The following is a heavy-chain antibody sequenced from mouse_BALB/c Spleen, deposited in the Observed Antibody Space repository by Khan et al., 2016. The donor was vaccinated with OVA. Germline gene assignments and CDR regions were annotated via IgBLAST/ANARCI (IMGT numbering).Heavy chain of an antibody. CDR2: INPTSGYT. V-gene: IGHV1-7*01. J-gene: IGHJ2*01. Sequence: QVQLQQSGAELAKPGASVKMSCTASGYTFTSYWMYWIQQRPGQGLEWIGYINPTSGYTDYNQKFKDKATLTADNSSSTAYMQLSSLKSDDSAVYYGARDRIDYWGQGTALTVSS. CDR1: GYTFTSYW. CDR3: ARDRIDY.